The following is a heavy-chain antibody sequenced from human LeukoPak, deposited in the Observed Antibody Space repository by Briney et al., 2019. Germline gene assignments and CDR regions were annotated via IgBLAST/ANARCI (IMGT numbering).Heavy chain of an antibody. CDR2: ISGSGGST. CDR3: AKDATAPPEYYFDY. Sequence: PGGSLRLSCAASGFTFSSYGMSWVRQAPGKGLEWVSAISGSGGSTYYADSVKGRFTISRDNSKNTLYLQMNSLRAENTAVYYCAKDATAPPEYYFDYWGQGTLVTVSS. J-gene: IGHJ4*02. D-gene: IGHD6-13*01. V-gene: IGHV3-23*01. CDR1: GFTFSSYG.